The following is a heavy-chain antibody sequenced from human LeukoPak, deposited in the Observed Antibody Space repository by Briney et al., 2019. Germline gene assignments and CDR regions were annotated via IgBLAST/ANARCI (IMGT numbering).Heavy chain of an antibody. CDR3: AREARGYRPYYYYYYMDV. V-gene: IGHV4-61*02. Sequence: SETLSLTCTVSGDSISRGSYYWSWIRQPAGKGLEWIGRIYTSGTTNYNPSLKGRVTISVDTSKNQFSLKLSSVTAADTAVYYCAREARGYRPYYYYYYMDVWGKGTTVTVSS. CDR2: IYTSGTT. CDR1: GDSISRGSYY. J-gene: IGHJ6*03. D-gene: IGHD3-16*02.